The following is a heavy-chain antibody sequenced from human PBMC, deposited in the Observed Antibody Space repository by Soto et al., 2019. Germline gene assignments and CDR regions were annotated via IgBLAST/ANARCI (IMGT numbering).Heavy chain of an antibody. J-gene: IGHJ5*02. CDR1: GYTFTSYA. CDR2: INAGNGNT. CDR3: AREYSNYLGGWFDP. V-gene: IGHV1-3*01. D-gene: IGHD4-4*01. Sequence: ASVKVSCKASGYTFTSYAMHWVRQAPGQRLEWVGWINAGNGNTKYSQKFQGRVTITRDTSASTAYMELSSLRSEDTAVYYCAREYSNYLGGWFDPWGQGTLVTVSS.